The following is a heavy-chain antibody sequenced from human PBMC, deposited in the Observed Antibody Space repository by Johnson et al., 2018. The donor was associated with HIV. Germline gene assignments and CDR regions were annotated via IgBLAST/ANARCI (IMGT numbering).Heavy chain of an antibody. Sequence: VQLVESGGGVVQPGRSLRLSCAASGFTFSSYAIHWVRQAPAKGLEWVAVISYDGSDKYYADSVKGRFTISRENAKNSLYLQMNSLRAEDTAVYYCARAGQLPEDAFDIWGQGTMVTVSS. CDR1: GFTFSSYA. CDR3: ARAGQLPEDAFDI. J-gene: IGHJ3*02. D-gene: IGHD1-7*01. CDR2: ISYDGSDK. V-gene: IGHV3-30*14.